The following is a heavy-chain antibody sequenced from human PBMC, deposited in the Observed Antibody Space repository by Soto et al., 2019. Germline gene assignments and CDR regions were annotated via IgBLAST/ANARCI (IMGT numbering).Heavy chain of an antibody. CDR3: ATTTRMDYYYGMDV. V-gene: IGHV3-66*01. J-gene: IGHJ6*02. D-gene: IGHD1-1*01. Sequence: EVRVVESGGGLVQPGGSLRLSCAASGFTVSSNYMSWVRQAPGKGLEWVSVIYSSGSGDYADSVKGRFTLSRDKSHNTLYLQMNSLRAEDTAIYYCATTTRMDYYYGMDVWGQGTTVTVSS. CDR2: IYSSGSG. CDR1: GFTVSSNY.